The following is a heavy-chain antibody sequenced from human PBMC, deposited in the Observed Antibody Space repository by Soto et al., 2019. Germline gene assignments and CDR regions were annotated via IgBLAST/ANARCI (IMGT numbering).Heavy chain of an antibody. Sequence: PSETLSLTCTVSGGSISSSSYYWGWIRQPPGKGLECIGSIYYSGSTSYNPSLKSRVTISIDTSKNQFSLKLTSVTAADTAVYYCARDGDYFGSGSPPLLSKWGQGTLVTVS. CDR2: IYYSGST. CDR1: GGSISSSSYY. D-gene: IGHD3-10*01. J-gene: IGHJ4*02. CDR3: ARDGDYFGSGSPPLLSK. V-gene: IGHV4-39*07.